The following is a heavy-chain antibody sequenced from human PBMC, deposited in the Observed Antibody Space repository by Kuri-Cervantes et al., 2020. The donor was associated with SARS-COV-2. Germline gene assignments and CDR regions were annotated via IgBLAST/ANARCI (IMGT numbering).Heavy chain of an antibody. J-gene: IGHJ5*02. CDR3: ARLPLLDLSGYSPAGYAWFDP. V-gene: IGHV4-4*02. CDR1: GASISSNRDFY. Sequence: GSLRPSCAVSGASISSNRDFYWSWFRQSPAMGLEWIGGIHHTGRTIYNPSLEGRVFLSADMSRNKISLSLISVTAADTAVYYCARLPLLDLSGYSPAGYAWFDPWGLGTLVTVSS. D-gene: IGHD5-12*01. CDR2: IHHTGRT.